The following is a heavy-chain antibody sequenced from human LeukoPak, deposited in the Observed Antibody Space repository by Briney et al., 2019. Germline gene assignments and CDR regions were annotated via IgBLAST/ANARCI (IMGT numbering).Heavy chain of an antibody. Sequence: PGGSLRLSCAASGFTFSRYSMNWVRQAPGKGLDWVSYITGSTSNIYYTDSVKGRFTISRDNAKNSLYLQMDGLRAEDTAMYYCARSFDGDYPFDYWGQGTLVTVSS. CDR3: ARSFDGDYPFDY. J-gene: IGHJ4*02. D-gene: IGHD4-17*01. CDR2: ITGSTSNI. CDR1: GFTFSRYS. V-gene: IGHV3-48*04.